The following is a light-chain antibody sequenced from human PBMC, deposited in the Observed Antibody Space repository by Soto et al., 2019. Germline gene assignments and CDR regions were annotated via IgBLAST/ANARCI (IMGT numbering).Light chain of an antibody. J-gene: IGKJ1*01. CDR1: QRISRW. Sequence: DIHLTQSPSTLSASVGDRITITCRASQRISRWLAWYQQKPGKAPKLLVYTTSSLESGVPSTFSGSGSGTEFTLTSGSLHPDDFATDYCQHYKDYSWTFGQGTKVEIK. V-gene: IGKV1-5*03. CDR2: TTS. CDR3: QHYKDYSWT.